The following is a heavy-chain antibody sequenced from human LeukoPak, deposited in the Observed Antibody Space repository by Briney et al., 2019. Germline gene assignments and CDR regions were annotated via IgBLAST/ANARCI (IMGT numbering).Heavy chain of an antibody. Sequence: GGSLRLSCAASGFTFSSYWMHWVRQAPGKGLVWVSRINSDGSSTSCADSVKGRFTISRDNAKNTLYLQMNSLRAEDTAVYYCARGSLWFGEFSYWGQGTLVTVSS. CDR1: GFTFSSYW. D-gene: IGHD3-10*01. J-gene: IGHJ4*02. CDR2: INSDGSST. CDR3: ARGSLWFGEFSY. V-gene: IGHV3-74*01.